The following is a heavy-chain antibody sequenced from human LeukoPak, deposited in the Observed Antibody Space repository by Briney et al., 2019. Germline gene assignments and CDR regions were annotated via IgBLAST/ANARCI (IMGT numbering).Heavy chain of an antibody. V-gene: IGHV3-23*01. CDR3: AKQGNSGYSYGSWLDY. CDR1: GFTFSTYA. Sequence: QSGGSLRLSCAASGFTFSTYAMSWVRQAPGKGLEWVSVISSSGGSTFYADSVKGRFTISRDNSKNTLYLQMNSLRAEDTAVYYCAKQGNSGYSYGSWLDYWGQGPLVTVSS. CDR2: ISSSGGST. J-gene: IGHJ4*02. D-gene: IGHD5-18*01.